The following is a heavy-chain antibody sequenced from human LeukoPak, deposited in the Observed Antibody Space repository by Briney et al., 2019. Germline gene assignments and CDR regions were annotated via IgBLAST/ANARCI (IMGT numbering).Heavy chain of an antibody. V-gene: IGHV3-23*01. J-gene: IGHJ4*02. CDR2: ISVIGGST. Sequence: GGSLRLSCAASGFTFSSYAMSWVRQAAGRGLEWVSAISVIGGSTFYADFVKGRFTISRDNSKNTLYLQMNSRRAEDTAVYYCAIRSGKYWGQGTLVTVSS. D-gene: IGHD4-17*01. CDR1: GFTFSSYA. CDR3: AIRSGKY.